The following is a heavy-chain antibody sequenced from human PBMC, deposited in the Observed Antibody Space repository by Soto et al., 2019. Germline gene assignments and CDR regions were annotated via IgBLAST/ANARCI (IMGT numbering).Heavy chain of an antibody. CDR2: ISAYNGNT. J-gene: IGHJ3*02. Sequence: ASVKVSCKASGYTFTSYCISWVRQSPVQGLEWMGWISAYNGNTNYAQKLQGRVTMTTDTSTSTAYMELRSLRSDGTAVYYCARGIPIAVAGNDAFDIWGQGTMVTVS. D-gene: IGHD6-19*01. CDR1: GYTFTSYC. CDR3: ARGIPIAVAGNDAFDI. V-gene: IGHV1-18*04.